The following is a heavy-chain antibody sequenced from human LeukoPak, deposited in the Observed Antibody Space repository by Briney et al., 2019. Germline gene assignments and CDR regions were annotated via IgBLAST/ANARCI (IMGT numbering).Heavy chain of an antibody. D-gene: IGHD1-14*01. V-gene: IGHV3-30-3*01. CDR2: MSNDGANK. CDR3: AREALGTEGADY. J-gene: IGHJ4*02. CDR1: GFTFSDHA. Sequence: GGSLRLSCAASGFTFSDHAMHWVRQAPGEGLEWLTYMSNDGANKYYADSVRGRFTISRDNSKNTLYLQMNSLRTEDTALYYCAREALGTEGADYWGQGTLVTVSS.